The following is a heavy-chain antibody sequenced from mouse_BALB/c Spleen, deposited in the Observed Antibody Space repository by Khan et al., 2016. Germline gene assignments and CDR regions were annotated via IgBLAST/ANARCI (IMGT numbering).Heavy chain of an antibody. CDR2: LHFSGTT. Sequence: EVQLQESGPDLVTPSQSLSLTCTVTGYSITSFYNWHWIRQFPGNKLEWMGSLHFSGTTNYNPSLKSRFSIIRDTSKNQFFLQLKSVTTEDTATYYCARNYAYFDDWGAGTTVTVSS. D-gene: IGHD2-1*01. CDR3: ARNYAYFDD. J-gene: IGHJ1*01. V-gene: IGHV3-1*02. CDR1: GYSITSFYN.